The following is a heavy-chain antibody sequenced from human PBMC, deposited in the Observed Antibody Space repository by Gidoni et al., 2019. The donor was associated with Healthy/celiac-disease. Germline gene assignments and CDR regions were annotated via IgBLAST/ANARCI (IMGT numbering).Heavy chain of an antibody. J-gene: IGHJ2*01. CDR2: IYYSGST. D-gene: IGHD3-3*01. Sequence: QLQLQESGPGLVKPSETLSLTCTVSGGSISSSSYYWGWIRQPPGKGLEWIGSIYYSGSTYYNPSLKSRVTIAVDTSKNQFYLKLSSVTAADTAVYYCARGITIFGVVIFGYNWYFDLWGRGTLVTVSS. CDR3: ARGITIFGVVIFGYNWYFDL. CDR1: GGSISSSSYY. V-gene: IGHV4-39*01.